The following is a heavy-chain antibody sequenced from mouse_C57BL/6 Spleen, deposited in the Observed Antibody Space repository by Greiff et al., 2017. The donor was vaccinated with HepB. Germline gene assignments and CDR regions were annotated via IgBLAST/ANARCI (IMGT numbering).Heavy chain of an antibody. CDR3: ARQNYGSSAHWDFDV. Sequence: EVQLVESGGDLVKPGGSLKLSCAASGFTFSSYGMSWVRQTPDKRLEWVATISSGGSYTYYPDSVKGRFTISRDNAKNTMYLQMSSLKSEDTAMYYCARQNYGSSAHWDFDVWGTGTAVTVSS. D-gene: IGHD1-1*01. CDR2: ISSGGSYT. J-gene: IGHJ1*03. V-gene: IGHV5-6*01. CDR1: GFTFSSYG.